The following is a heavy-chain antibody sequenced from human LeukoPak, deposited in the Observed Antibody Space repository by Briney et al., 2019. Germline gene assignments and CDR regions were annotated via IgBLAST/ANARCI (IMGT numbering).Heavy chain of an antibody. Sequence: PRGSLRLSCAASGLTFSDYAMSWFRQAPGKGLEWVSGITSGFIPHYADSVKGRFTISRDNSKNTFHLQLNSLRAEDTAVYYCAKEPREYCSSTSCPNWFDSWGQGTLVTVSS. CDR1: GLTFSDYA. D-gene: IGHD2-2*01. V-gene: IGHV3-23*01. CDR2: ITSGFIP. CDR3: AKEPREYCSSTSCPNWFDS. J-gene: IGHJ5*01.